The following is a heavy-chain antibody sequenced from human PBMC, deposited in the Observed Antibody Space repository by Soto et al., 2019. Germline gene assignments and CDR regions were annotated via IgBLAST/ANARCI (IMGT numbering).Heavy chain of an antibody. CDR2: ISFSSSYI. CDR3: TRVLDYGESEDYYYAMDV. CDR1: GFTFNTYS. J-gene: IGHJ6*02. D-gene: IGHD4-17*01. V-gene: IGHV3-21*01. Sequence: EEQLVESGGGLVKPGGSLRLSCAASGFTFNTYSMTWVRQAPGKGLEWVSSISFSSSYIYYADSVKGRFTISTDNAKNSLYLQMNSLRVEDTALYYCTRVLDYGESEDYYYAMDVWGQGTTVTVSS.